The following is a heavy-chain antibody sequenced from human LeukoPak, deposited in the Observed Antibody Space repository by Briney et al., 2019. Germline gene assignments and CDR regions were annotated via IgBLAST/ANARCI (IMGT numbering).Heavy chain of an antibody. CDR1: GGSISSYY. Sequence: SETLSLTCTVSGGSISSYYWSWIRQPAGKGLEWIGRIYTSGSTNYNPSLKSRVTMSVDTSKNRFSLKLSSVTAADTAVYYCARGRRLGYCSGGSCSYYYYMDVWGKGTTVTVSS. J-gene: IGHJ6*03. V-gene: IGHV4-4*07. CDR3: ARGRRLGYCSGGSCSYYYYMDV. D-gene: IGHD2-15*01. CDR2: IYTSGST.